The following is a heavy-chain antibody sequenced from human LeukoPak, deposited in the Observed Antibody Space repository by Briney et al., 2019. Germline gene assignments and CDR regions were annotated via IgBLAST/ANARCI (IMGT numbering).Heavy chain of an antibody. Sequence: SGTLSLTCAVSGGSISSSNWWSWVRQPPGKGLEWIGEIYHSGSTYYNPSLKSRVTISVDRSKNQFSLKLSSVTAADTAVYYCARDRDCSSTSCPPGTWFDPWGQGTLVTVSS. CDR3: ARDRDCSSTSCPPGTWFDP. J-gene: IGHJ5*02. D-gene: IGHD2-2*01. V-gene: IGHV4-4*02. CDR1: GGSISSSNW. CDR2: IYHSGST.